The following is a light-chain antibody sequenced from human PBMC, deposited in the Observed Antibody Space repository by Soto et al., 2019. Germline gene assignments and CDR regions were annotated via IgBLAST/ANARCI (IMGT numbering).Light chain of an antibody. CDR3: QQYNSYSRT. CDR2: AAS. CDR1: QSISTW. Sequence: IQMTQSPSTLSASVGDRVTITCRASQSISTWLAWYQQKPGTAPKLLIYAASSLESGVPSRFSGSGSGTEFTLTISSLQPDDFATYYCQQYNSYSRTFGQGTKVDIK. J-gene: IGKJ1*01. V-gene: IGKV1-5*01.